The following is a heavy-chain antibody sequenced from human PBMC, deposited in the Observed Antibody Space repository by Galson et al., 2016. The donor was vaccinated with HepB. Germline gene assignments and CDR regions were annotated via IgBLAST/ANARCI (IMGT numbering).Heavy chain of an antibody. J-gene: IGHJ4*02. Sequence: SLRLSCAASGFTFDGYAMHWVRQVPGKGLEWVSLISGDGGGTYYADSVKGRFTISRDNSKTSLYLQMNTLRTEDTALYYCAKGDGGYYLVVDSWGQGTLVTVSS. D-gene: IGHD4-17*01. CDR1: GFTFDGYA. CDR3: AKGDGGYYLVVDS. CDR2: ISGDGGGT. V-gene: IGHV3-43*02.